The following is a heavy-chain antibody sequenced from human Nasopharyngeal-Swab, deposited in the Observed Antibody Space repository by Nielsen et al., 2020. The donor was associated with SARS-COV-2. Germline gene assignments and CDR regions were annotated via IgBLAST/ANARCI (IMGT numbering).Heavy chain of an antibody. Sequence: WIRQSPGKGPEWIGYIYYSGSTNYSPSLKSRVTISVDTSKNQFSLKLSSVTAADTAVYYCAGAVAGTGWDYWGQGTLVTVSS. D-gene: IGHD6-19*01. CDR3: AGAVAGTGWDY. V-gene: IGHV4-59*01. CDR2: IYYSGST. J-gene: IGHJ4*02.